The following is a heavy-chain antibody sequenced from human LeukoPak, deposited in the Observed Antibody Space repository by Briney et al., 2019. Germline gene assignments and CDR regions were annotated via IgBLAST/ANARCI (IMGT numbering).Heavy chain of an antibody. CDR1: GDSISSNSAT. D-gene: IGHD6-6*01. CDR3: AKDRGGSSSDWFDP. CDR2: TYYRSRWYN. V-gene: IGHV6-1*01. Sequence: SQTLSLTCAISGDSISSNSATWNWTRQSPSRGLEWLGRTYYRSRWYNDYAVSVKSRIIINSDTSKNQFSLQLNSVTPEDTAVYYCAKDRGGSSSDWFDPWGQGTLVIVSS. J-gene: IGHJ5*02.